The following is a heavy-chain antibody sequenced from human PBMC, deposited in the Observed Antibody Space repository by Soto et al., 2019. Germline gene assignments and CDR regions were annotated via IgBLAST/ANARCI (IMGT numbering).Heavy chain of an antibody. CDR3: ARDKRSVGGSGRNGDWFDP. D-gene: IGHD3-10*01. CDR1: GGSISSGGYY. J-gene: IGHJ5*02. Sequence: SETLSLTCTVSGGSISSGGYYWSWIRQHPGKGLEWIGYIYYSGSTYYNPSLKSRVTISVDTSKNQFSLKLSSVTAADTAVYYCARDKRSVGGSGRNGDWFDPWGQGTLVTVSS. V-gene: IGHV4-31*03. CDR2: IYYSGST.